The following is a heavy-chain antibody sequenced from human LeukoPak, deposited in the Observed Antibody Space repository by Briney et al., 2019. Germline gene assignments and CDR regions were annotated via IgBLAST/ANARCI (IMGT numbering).Heavy chain of an antibody. Sequence: PGGSLRLSCAASGFTVSSNYMSWVRQTPGKGLEWVSIIYYDGSTYYADSVKGRFTNSRDNSKNTMYLQMNSLRAEDTAVYYCARPLRINCGMDVWGQGTTVTVSS. D-gene: IGHD3-3*01. CDR3: ARPLRINCGMDV. CDR1: GFTVSSNY. V-gene: IGHV3-53*01. CDR2: IYYDGST. J-gene: IGHJ6*02.